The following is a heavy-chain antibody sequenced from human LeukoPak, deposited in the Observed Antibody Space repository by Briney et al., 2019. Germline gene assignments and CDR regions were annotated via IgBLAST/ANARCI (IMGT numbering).Heavy chain of an antibody. Sequence: SETLPLTCTVSGGSISSYYWSWIRQPPGKGLEWIGYIYYSGSTNYNPSLKSRVTISVDTSKNQFSLKLSSVTAADTAVYYCAVFPTRSTFPHDYWGQGTLVTVSS. V-gene: IGHV4-59*08. D-gene: IGHD3-16*01. CDR3: AVFPTRSTFPHDY. J-gene: IGHJ4*02. CDR1: GGSISSYY. CDR2: IYYSGST.